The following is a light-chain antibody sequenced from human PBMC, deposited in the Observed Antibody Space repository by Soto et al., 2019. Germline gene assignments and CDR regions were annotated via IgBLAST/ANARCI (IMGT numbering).Light chain of an antibody. CDR3: QQYGSSPST. J-gene: IGKJ5*01. Sequence: EIVLTRSPCTLSLSPGERATLSCRASQSVSSNYLAWYQQIPGQAPRLLIYGASSRATGIPDRFSGSGSGTDFTLTISRLEPEDFAVYYCQQYGSSPSTFGQGTRLEIK. CDR2: GAS. V-gene: IGKV3-20*01. CDR1: QSVSSNY.